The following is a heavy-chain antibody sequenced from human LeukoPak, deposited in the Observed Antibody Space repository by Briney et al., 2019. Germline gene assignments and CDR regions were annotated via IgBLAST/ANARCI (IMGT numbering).Heavy chain of an antibody. Sequence: SETLSLTCAVYGGSFSGYYWSWIRQPPGKGLEWIGEINHSGSTNYNPSLKSRVTIPVDTSKNQFSLKLSSVTAADTAVYYCARRVFRIRSSWSYWGQGTLVTVSS. V-gene: IGHV4-34*01. J-gene: IGHJ4*02. CDR1: GGSFSGYY. D-gene: IGHD6-13*01. CDR3: ARRVFRIRSSWSY. CDR2: INHSGST.